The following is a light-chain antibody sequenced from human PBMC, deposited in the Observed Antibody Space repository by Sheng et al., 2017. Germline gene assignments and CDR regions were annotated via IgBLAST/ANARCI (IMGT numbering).Light chain of an antibody. V-gene: IGKV1-8*01. CDR2: CI. CDR3: QQYYSYPYT. CDR1: QGISSY. J-gene: IGKJ2*01. Sequence: AIRITQXPSSLSASTGDRVTITCRASQGISSYLAWYQQKPREAPNAPDLCCIHLCKVGSRSRFSGSGSGTDFTLTISCLQSEDFATYYCQQYYSYPYTFGPGDQAGD.